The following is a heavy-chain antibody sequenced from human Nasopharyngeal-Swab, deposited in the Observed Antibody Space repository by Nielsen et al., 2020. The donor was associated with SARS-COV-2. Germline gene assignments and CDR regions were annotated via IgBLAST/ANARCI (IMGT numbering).Heavy chain of an antibody. CDR2: IWYDGSNK. V-gene: IGHV3-33*01. CDR3: ARDGWNYDFWSGRPFDL. Sequence: GESLKISCAASGFTFSSYGMHWVRQAPGKGPGWVAVIWYDGSNKYYADSVKGRFTISRDNSKNTLYLQMNSLRAEDTAVYYCARDGWNYDFWSGRPFDLWGRGTLVTVSS. D-gene: IGHD3-3*01. J-gene: IGHJ2*01. CDR1: GFTFSSYG.